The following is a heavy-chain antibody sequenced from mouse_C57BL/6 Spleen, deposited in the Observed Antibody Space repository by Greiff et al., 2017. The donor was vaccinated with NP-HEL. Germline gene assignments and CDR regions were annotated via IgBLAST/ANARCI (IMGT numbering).Heavy chain of an antibody. V-gene: IGHV1-80*01. D-gene: IGHD4-1*02. CDR3: ARSNWDRGYYYAMDY. CDR1: GYAFSSYW. Sequence: VQLQQSGAELVKPGASVKISCKASGYAFSSYWMNWVKQRPGKGLEWIGQIYPGDGATNYNGKFKGKATLTADKSSSTAYMQLSSLTSEDSAVYFCARSNWDRGYYYAMDYWGQGTSVTVSS. J-gene: IGHJ4*01. CDR2: IYPGDGAT.